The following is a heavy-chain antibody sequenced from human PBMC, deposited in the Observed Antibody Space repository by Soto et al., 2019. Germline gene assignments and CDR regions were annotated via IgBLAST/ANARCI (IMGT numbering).Heavy chain of an antibody. J-gene: IGHJ6*02. CDR2: ISGSGGST. D-gene: IGHD5-18*01. Sequence: EVQLLESGGGLVQPGGSLRLSCAASGFTFSSYAMSWVRQAPGKGLEWVSAISGSGGSTYYADSVKGRFTISRDNSKNTLYLQMNSMRAEDTAVYYCAKEPRGYSYGHTTGMDVWGQGTTVTVSS. CDR1: GFTFSSYA. V-gene: IGHV3-23*01. CDR3: AKEPRGYSYGHTTGMDV.